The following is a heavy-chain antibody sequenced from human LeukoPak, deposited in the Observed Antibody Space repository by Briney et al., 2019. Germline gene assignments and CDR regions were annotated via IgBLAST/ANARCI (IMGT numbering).Heavy chain of an antibody. Sequence: GASVKVSCKASGYTFSSCYMHWVRQAPGQGLEWMGIINPSGGSTTYAQKFQGRVTMTRDTSTSTVYMELSSLRSEDTAVYYCARVDSSGYYGHYFDYWGQGTLVTVSS. CDR3: ARVDSSGYYGHYFDY. V-gene: IGHV1-46*01. CDR2: INPSGGST. J-gene: IGHJ4*02. D-gene: IGHD3-22*01. CDR1: GYTFSSCY.